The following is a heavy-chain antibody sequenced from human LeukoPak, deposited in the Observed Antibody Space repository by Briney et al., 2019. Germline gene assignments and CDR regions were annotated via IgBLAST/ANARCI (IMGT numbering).Heavy chain of an antibody. CDR2: IYSGGST. J-gene: IGHJ5*02. V-gene: IGHV3-66*01. CDR3: ARDYDYDSSGYFLS. CDR1: GFTVSSNY. Sequence: GGSLRLSCAASGFTVSSNYMSWVRQAPGKGLEWVSVIYSGGSTYYADSVKGRFTISSDNSKNTLYLQMNSLRAEDTAVYYCARDYDYDSSGYFLSWGQGTLVTVSS. D-gene: IGHD3-22*01.